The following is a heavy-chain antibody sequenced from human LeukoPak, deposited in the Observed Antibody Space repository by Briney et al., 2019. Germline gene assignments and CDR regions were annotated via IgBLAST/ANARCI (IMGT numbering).Heavy chain of an antibody. CDR1: GFVFDDYS. CDR2: INWDGSGT. J-gene: IGHJ4*02. V-gene: IGHV3-43*01. CDR3: ASEGGYKGPFDY. Sequence: GGSLRLSCAASGFVFDDYSMHWVRQTPGKGLKWISAINWDGSGTYYAESLKGRFTISRDNGDSTLYLQMNNLRTDDTALYYCASEGGYKGPFDYWGRGTLVTVSS. D-gene: IGHD3-22*01.